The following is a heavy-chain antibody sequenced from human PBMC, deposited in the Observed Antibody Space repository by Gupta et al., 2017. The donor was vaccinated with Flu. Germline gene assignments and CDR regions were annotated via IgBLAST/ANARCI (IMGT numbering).Heavy chain of an antibody. Sequence: EVQLVESGGGLVQPGGSLRLSCAASGFTFSSYWMSWVRQAPGKGLEWVANIKQDGSEKYYVDSVKGRFTISRDNAKNSLYLQMNSLRAEDTAVYYCARGLKDYSYYYYYGMDVWGQGTTVTVSS. V-gene: IGHV3-7*01. CDR3: ARGLKDYSYYYYYGMDV. J-gene: IGHJ6*02. CDR1: GFTFSSYW. CDR2: IKQDGSEK. D-gene: IGHD2-15*01.